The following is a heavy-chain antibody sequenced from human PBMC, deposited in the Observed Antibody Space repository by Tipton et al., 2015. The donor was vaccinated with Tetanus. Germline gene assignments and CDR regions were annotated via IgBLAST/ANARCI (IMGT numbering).Heavy chain of an antibody. CDR3: ARRSLTNYGLDV. CDR1: GFIFSDYY. CDR2: ISGDGSTI. Sequence: SLRLSCAASGFIFSDYYMSWIRKAPGRGLEWLSFISGDGSTIHYADSVKGRFTVSRDNAKRSLYLQMNDLRAEDTAVYFCARRSLTNYGLDVWGQGTPVTVSS. D-gene: IGHD1-1*01. J-gene: IGHJ6*02. V-gene: IGHV3-11*01.